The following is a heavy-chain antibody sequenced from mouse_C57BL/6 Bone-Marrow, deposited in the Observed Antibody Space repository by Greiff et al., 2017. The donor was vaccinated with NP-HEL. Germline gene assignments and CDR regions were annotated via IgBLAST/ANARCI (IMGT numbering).Heavy chain of an antibody. Sequence: QVQLQQSGAELARPGASVKLSCKASGYKLTSYGIRWVKQRSGEGSEWSGEMYRRSVNTYYNEKFKGRATLTADKSSSTAYMELRSLTSEDSAVYFCAREGWAFDYWGQGTTLTVSS. CDR2: MYRRSVNT. CDR1: GYKLTSYG. CDR3: AREGWAFDY. V-gene: IGHV1-81*01. J-gene: IGHJ2*01. D-gene: IGHD3-3*01.